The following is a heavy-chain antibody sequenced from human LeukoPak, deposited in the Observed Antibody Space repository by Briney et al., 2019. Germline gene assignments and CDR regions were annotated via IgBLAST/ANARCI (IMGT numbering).Heavy chain of an antibody. Sequence: PSETLSLTCTVSGGSISSYYWSWIRQPAGKGLEWIGEINHSGSTNYNPSLRSRVTISVDTSKNQFSLKLSSVTAADTAVYYCARHLGTAMVSFDYWGQGTLVTVSS. CDR1: GGSISSYY. V-gene: IGHV4-34*01. J-gene: IGHJ4*02. CDR2: INHSGST. D-gene: IGHD5-18*01. CDR3: ARHLGTAMVSFDY.